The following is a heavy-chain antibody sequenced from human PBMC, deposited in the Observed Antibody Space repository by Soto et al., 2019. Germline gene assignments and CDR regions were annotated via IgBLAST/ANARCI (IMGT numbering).Heavy chain of an antibody. J-gene: IGHJ6*02. D-gene: IGHD1-26*01. Sequence: ASVKVSCKASGGTFSSYAISWVRQAPGQGLEWMGGIIPIFGTANYAQKFQGRVTITADESTSTAYMELSSLRSEDTAVYHCGGIVGATFYYGMDVWGQGTTVTSP. CDR2: IIPIFGTA. CDR1: GGTFSSYA. V-gene: IGHV1-69*13. CDR3: GGIVGATFYYGMDV.